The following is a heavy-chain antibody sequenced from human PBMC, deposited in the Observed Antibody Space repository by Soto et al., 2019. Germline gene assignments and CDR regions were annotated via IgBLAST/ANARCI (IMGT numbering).Heavy chain of an antibody. CDR1: GYSFTSYW. CDR2: IYPGDSDT. V-gene: IGHV5-51*01. D-gene: IGHD2-15*01. CDR3: ARPTCSSCSCHFALDY. Sequence: GEYRKIACKGSGYSFTSYWIGWVRQMPGKGLEWMGIIYPGDSDTRYSPSFQRQVAISADKSISPDYLQWSSLKASDTAMSYCARPTCSSCSCHFALDYWGQGDLVTVS. J-gene: IGHJ4*02.